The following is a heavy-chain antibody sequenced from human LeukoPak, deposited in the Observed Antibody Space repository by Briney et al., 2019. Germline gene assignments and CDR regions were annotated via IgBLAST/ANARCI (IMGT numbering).Heavy chain of an antibody. CDR1: GFTFSSYS. J-gene: IGHJ4*02. D-gene: IGHD3-22*01. CDR3: ARPLLNYYDSSGYYY. V-gene: IGHV3-48*01. CDR2: ISSSSTI. Sequence: PGGSLRLSCAASGFTFSSYSMNWVRQAPGKGLEWVSYISSSSTIYYADSVKGRFTISRDNAKNSLYLQMNSLRAEDTAVYYCARPLLNYYDSSGYYYWGQGTLVTVSS.